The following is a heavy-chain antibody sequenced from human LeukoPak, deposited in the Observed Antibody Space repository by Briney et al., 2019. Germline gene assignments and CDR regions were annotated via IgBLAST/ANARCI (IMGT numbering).Heavy chain of an antibody. CDR1: GFTFSNYA. CDR3: AKEPTYFYGSGSFSHYFDY. Sequence: PGGSLRLSCAAAGFTFSNYAMTWVRQARGKGLEWVSSISNSGGSTYYADSVKGRFTISRDNSKNTLFLQMNSLRAEDTAVYYCAKEPTYFYGSGSFSHYFDYWGQGTLVTASS. J-gene: IGHJ4*02. CDR2: ISNSGGST. D-gene: IGHD3-10*01. V-gene: IGHV3-23*01.